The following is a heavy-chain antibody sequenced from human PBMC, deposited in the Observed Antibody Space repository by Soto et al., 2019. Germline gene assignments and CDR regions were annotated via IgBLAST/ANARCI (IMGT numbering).Heavy chain of an antibody. CDR1: GFTFSSYG. D-gene: IGHD2-21*01. Sequence: GGSLRLSCAASGFTFSSYGMHWVRQAPGKGLEWVAGIWYDGSNKYYADSVKGRFTISRDNSKNTLYLQMNSLRAEDTTVYYCAREVEMAYYYGMDVWGQGTTVTVSS. CDR2: IWYDGSNK. J-gene: IGHJ6*02. V-gene: IGHV3-33*01. CDR3: AREVEMAYYYGMDV.